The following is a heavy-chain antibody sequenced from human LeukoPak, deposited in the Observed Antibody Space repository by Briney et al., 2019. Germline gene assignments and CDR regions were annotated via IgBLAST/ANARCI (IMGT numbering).Heavy chain of an antibody. CDR1: GGSISSYY. CDR3: AREFWSGYYRSYFDY. J-gene: IGHJ4*02. V-gene: IGHV4-34*01. Sequence: SSETLSLTCTVSGGSISSYYWSWIRQPPGKGLEWIGEINHSGSTNYNPSLKSRVTISVDTSKNQFSLKLSSVTAADTAVYYCAREFWSGYYRSYFDYWGQGTLVTVSS. D-gene: IGHD3-3*01. CDR2: INHSGST.